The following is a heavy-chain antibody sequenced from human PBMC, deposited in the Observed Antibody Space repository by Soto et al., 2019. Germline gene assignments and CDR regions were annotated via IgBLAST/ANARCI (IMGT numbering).Heavy chain of an antibody. J-gene: IGHJ4*02. D-gene: IGHD5-12*01. CDR1: GFTFSSYG. CDR2: ISYDGSNK. Sequence: QVQLVESGGGVVQPGRCLRLSCAASGFTFSSYGMHWVRQAPGKGLEWVAVISYDGSNKYYADSVKGRFTISRDNSKNTLYLQMNSMRAEDTAVYYFAKGLEPKLAIVATSYFDYLGQGTLVTVSS. V-gene: IGHV3-30*18. CDR3: AKGLEPKLAIVATSYFDY.